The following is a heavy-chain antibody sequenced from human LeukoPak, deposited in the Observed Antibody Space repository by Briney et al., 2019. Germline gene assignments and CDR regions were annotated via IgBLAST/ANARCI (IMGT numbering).Heavy chain of an antibody. CDR2: VDPDDGKT. D-gene: IGHD5-12*01. Sequence: ASVKVSRKVSGFSLTDLPVHWVRQAPGKGLEWMGTVDPDDGKTISQRKFRGRVTMTEDTITGTAYMQLSSVRSEDTAVYFCATDQTFTYGYNGGTFDIWGQGTLVTVSS. CDR1: GFSLTDLP. J-gene: IGHJ3*02. V-gene: IGHV1-24*01. CDR3: ATDQTFTYGYNGGTFDI.